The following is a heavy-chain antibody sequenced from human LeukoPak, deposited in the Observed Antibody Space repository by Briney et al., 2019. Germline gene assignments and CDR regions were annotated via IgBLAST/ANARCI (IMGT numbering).Heavy chain of an antibody. CDR2: ISAYNGNT. Sequence: ASVKVSCKASGYTFTSYGISWVRQAPGQGLEWMGWISAYNGNTNYAQKLQGRVTMTTDTVYMELSSLRSEDTAMYYCATDFLGFDPWGQGTLVTVSS. V-gene: IGHV1-18*01. D-gene: IGHD2/OR15-2a*01. CDR1: GYTFTSYG. J-gene: IGHJ5*02. CDR3: ATDFLGFDP.